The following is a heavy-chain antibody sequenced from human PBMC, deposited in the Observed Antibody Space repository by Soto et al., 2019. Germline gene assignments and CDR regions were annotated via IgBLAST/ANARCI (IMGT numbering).Heavy chain of an antibody. V-gene: IGHV3-13*01. D-gene: IGHD2-2*01. CDR1: GCTFSTYD. CDR3: ARGRENQDASSTPPKFDP. J-gene: IGHJ5*02. CDR2: IGTIRDT. Sequence: PWGSLRLSCAASGCTFSTYDMHWVRQATGKGLEWVSAIGTIRDTYYLDSVKGRFTISRENAKHSVYLQMNSLSAGDTAVYYCARGRENQDASSTPPKFDPWGRRTLVTVSS.